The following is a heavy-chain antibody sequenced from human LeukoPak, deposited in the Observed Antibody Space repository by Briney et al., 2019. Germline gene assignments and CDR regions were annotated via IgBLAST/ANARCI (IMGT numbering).Heavy chain of an antibody. CDR1: GFTFSSYA. D-gene: IGHD3-10*01. J-gene: IGHJ4*02. V-gene: IGHV3-23*01. Sequence: GGSLRFSCEASGFTFSSYAMSWVRQAPGKGLEWVSVMSGSGDSRYYADSVKGRFFMSRDNSRNTLSLQMNNPRADDTAVYYCATDYYGSGSYHSPFDYWGQGTLVAVSS. CDR3: ATDYYGSGSYHSPFDY. CDR2: MSGSGDSR.